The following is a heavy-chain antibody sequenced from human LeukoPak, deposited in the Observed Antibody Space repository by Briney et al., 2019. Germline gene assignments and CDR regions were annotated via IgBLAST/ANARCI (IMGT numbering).Heavy chain of an antibody. CDR2: IRYDGSNK. CDR3: AKDARYYDSSGYYYANNY. Sequence: GGSLRLSCAASGFTFSSYGMHWVRQAPGKGLEWVAFIRYDGSNKYYADSVKGRFTISRDNSKNTLYLQMNSLRAEDTAVYYCAKDARYYDSSGYYYANNYWGQGTLVTVSS. V-gene: IGHV3-30*02. D-gene: IGHD3-22*01. CDR1: GFTFSSYG. J-gene: IGHJ4*02.